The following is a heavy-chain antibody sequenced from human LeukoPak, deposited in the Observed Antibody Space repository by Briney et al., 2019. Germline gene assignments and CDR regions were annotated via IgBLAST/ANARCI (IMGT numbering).Heavy chain of an antibody. CDR1: GFTFSSYE. Sequence: PGGSLRPSCAASGFTFSSYEMNWVRQAPGKGLEWFSYISSSGSTIYYADSVKGRFTISRDNAKNSLYLQMNSLRAEDTAVYYCARATAAASGAFDIWGQGTMVTVSS. CDR3: ARATAAASGAFDI. J-gene: IGHJ3*02. V-gene: IGHV3-48*03. CDR2: ISSSGSTI. D-gene: IGHD6-13*01.